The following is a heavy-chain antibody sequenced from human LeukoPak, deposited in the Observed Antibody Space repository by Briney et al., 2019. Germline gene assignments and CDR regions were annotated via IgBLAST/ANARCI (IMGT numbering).Heavy chain of an antibody. V-gene: IGHV1-18*04. D-gene: IGHD2-2*01. Sequence: ASVKVSCKASGYTFTSYYMHWVRQAPGQGLEWMGWISAYNGNTNYAQKLQGRVTMTTDTSTSTAYMELRSLRSDDTAVYYCARGLYCSSTSCSDGYWGQGTLVTVSS. CDR3: ARGLYCSSTSCSDGY. J-gene: IGHJ4*02. CDR2: ISAYNGNT. CDR1: GYTFTSYY.